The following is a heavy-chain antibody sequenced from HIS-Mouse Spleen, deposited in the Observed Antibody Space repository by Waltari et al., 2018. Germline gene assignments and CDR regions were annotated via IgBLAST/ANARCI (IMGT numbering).Heavy chain of an antibody. D-gene: IGHD1-26*01. CDR2: TYYSGST. V-gene: IGHV4-30-4*01. Sequence: QVQLQESGPGLVKPSQTLSLTCTVSGGSTLSGDYHWRWFRQPPGKGLEWIGYTYYSGSTYYNPSLKSRVTISVDTSKNQFSLKLSSVTAADTAVYYCARRGGSYYFDYWGQGTLVTVSS. CDR3: ARRGGSYYFDY. J-gene: IGHJ4*02. CDR1: GGSTLSGDYH.